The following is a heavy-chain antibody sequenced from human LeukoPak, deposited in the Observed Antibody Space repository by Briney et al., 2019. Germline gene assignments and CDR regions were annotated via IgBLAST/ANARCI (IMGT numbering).Heavy chain of an antibody. J-gene: IGHJ6*03. D-gene: IGHD2-2*01. V-gene: IGHV4-4*07. CDR1: GDSISSFY. CDR2: IYSSGTT. CDR3: ARGKWGVVVESPARGGYYYYMDV. Sequence: SETLSLTCTVSGDSISSFYWSWIRQPAGKGLEWIGRIYSSGTTNYNPSLKGRVTMSVDTSKNQFSLKLSSVTAADTAVYYCARGKWGVVVESPARGGYYYYMDVWGKGTTVTVSS.